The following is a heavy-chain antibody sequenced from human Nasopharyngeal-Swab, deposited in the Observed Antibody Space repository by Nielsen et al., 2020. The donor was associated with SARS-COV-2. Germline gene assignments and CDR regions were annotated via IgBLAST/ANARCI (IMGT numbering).Heavy chain of an antibody. CDR3: ARDLVCSGGSCYSNGFDY. Sequence: SETLSLTCTVSGGSISSGGYYWSWIRQHPGKGLEWIGYIYYSGSTDYNPSLKSRVTISVDTSKNQFSLKLSSVTAADTAVYYCARDLVCSGGSCYSNGFDYWGQGTLVTVSS. CDR1: GGSISSGGYY. V-gene: IGHV4-31*03. J-gene: IGHJ4*02. D-gene: IGHD2-15*01. CDR2: IYYSGST.